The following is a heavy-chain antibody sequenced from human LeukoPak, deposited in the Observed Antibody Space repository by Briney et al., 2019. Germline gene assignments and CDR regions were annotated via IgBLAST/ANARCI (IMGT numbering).Heavy chain of an antibody. D-gene: IGHD3-10*01. Sequence: GGSLRLSCAASGFTFSSYWMSWVRQAPGKGLEGVANIKQDGSEKYYVDSVKGRFTISTDNAKTSLYLQMNSLRAEDTALYYCARAKPKNMVRGLIMRRESRYYFDYWGQGTLVTVSS. CDR3: ARAKPKNMVRGLIMRRESRYYFDY. V-gene: IGHV3-7*03. J-gene: IGHJ4*02. CDR2: IKQDGSEK. CDR1: GFTFSSYW.